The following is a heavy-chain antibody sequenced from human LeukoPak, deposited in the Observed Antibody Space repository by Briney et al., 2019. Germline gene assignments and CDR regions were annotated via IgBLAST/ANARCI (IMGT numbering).Heavy chain of an antibody. D-gene: IGHD2-2*01. CDR1: GYSFTRYG. J-gene: IGHJ3*02. CDR3: ARVRYCTSTSCYGPEDDAFDI. Sequence: ASVKVSCKASGYSFTRYGISWVRQAPGQGLEWMAWISAYSGNTNYAQKFQGRVTMTTDTSSSTAYMEMRSLSYEDTALYYCARVRYCTSTSCYGPEDDAFDIWGQGTMVTVSS. CDR2: ISAYSGNT. V-gene: IGHV1-18*01.